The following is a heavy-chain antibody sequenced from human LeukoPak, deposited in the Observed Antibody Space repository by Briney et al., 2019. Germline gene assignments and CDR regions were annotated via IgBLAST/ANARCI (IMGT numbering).Heavy chain of an antibody. V-gene: IGHV3-7*01. CDR3: ARDMETSGWIYYFDY. D-gene: IGHD6-19*01. J-gene: IGHJ4*02. CDR1: GFTFSTYW. Sequence: GGSLRLSCAASGFTFSTYWMTWVRQAPGKGLEWVANIKQDGSEKYYVDSVEGRFTISRDNAKNSLYLQMNSLRAEDTAVYYCARDMETSGWIYYFDYWGQGTLVTVSS. CDR2: IKQDGSEK.